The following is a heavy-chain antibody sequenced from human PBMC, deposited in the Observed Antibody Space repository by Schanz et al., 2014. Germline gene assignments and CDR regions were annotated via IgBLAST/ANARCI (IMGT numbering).Heavy chain of an antibody. CDR2: ISAYNGNT. J-gene: IGHJ4*02. CDR1: GYTFTSYG. D-gene: IGHD3-3*01. V-gene: IGHV1-18*01. Sequence: QVQLVQSGAEVKKPGASVKVSCKASGYTFTSYGISWVRQAPGQGLEWMGWISAYNGNTKYPQKVQGRVTMTTDTSTSTAYMALTDLRSDDTAVYYCARDRRFFDRDDLYYFDSWGQGTLVTVSS. CDR3: ARDRRFFDRDDLYYFDS.